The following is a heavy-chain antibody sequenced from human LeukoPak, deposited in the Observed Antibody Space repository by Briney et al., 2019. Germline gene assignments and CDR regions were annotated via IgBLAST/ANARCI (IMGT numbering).Heavy chain of an antibody. CDR3: AKEYYDFWSGYYSNFDY. D-gene: IGHD3-3*01. CDR1: GFTFSSYA. CDR2: ISGSGGST. V-gene: IGHV3-23*01. J-gene: IGHJ4*02. Sequence: PGGSLRLSCAASGFTFSSYAMSWVRQAPGKGLEWVSAISGSGGSTYYADSVKGRFTISRDNSKNTLYLQMNSLRAEDTAVYYCAKEYYDFWSGYYSNFDYWGQGTLVTVSS.